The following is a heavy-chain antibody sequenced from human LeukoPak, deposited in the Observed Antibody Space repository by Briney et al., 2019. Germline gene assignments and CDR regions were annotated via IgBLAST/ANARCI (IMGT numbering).Heavy chain of an antibody. CDR3: ARAPYCGGDCLLDY. J-gene: IGHJ4*02. V-gene: IGHV4-39*07. CDR2: MSYSGRT. CDR1: GGSISISNYY. D-gene: IGHD2-21*02. Sequence: PSETLSLTCTVSGGSISISNYYWGWIRQPPGKGLEWIGSMSYSGRTYYNPSLKTRVTVSLDTSKNQFSLNLISVTAADTAVYYCARAPYCGGDCLLDYWGQGTLVTVSS.